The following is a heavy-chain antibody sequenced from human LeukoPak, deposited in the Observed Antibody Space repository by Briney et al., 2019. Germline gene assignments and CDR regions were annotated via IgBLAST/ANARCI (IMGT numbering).Heavy chain of an antibody. CDR1: GFTVSSNY. V-gene: IGHV3-53*01. D-gene: IGHD6-19*01. Sequence: GGSLRLSCAASGFTVSSNYMSWVRQAPGKGLEWVSVIYSGGSTYYADSVKGRFTISRDNSKNTLYLQMNSLRAEDTAVYYCARDRDGSGWYDYWGQGTLVTASS. CDR3: ARDRDGSGWYDY. J-gene: IGHJ4*02. CDR2: IYSGGST.